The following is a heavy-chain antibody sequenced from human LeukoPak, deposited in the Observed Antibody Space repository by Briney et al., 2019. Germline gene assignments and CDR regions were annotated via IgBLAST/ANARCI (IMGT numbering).Heavy chain of an antibody. CDR3: ARDSVVPAAMGLFWFDP. Sequence: GSLRLSCAASEFTFSSYSMNWVRQAPGKGLEWVSSISSSGSYIYYADSVKGRFTISRDNAKNSLYLQMNSLRAEDTAVYYCARDSVVPAAMGLFWFDPWGQGTLVTVSS. J-gene: IGHJ5*02. D-gene: IGHD2-2*01. CDR1: EFTFSSYS. CDR2: ISSSGSYI. V-gene: IGHV3-21*01.